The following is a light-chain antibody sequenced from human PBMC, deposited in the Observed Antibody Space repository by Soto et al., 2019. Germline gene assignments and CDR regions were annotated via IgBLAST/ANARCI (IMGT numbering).Light chain of an antibody. Sequence: SYELTQPPSVSVAPGQTARITCGGNNIGRKSVHWYQQKPGQAPVLAVFDDSDRPPGIPERFSGSNSGNTATLTISSVEAGDEADYFCQVWDSTNDHIVFGTGTKVTVL. V-gene: IGLV3-21*02. CDR3: QVWDSTNDHIV. CDR2: DDS. J-gene: IGLJ1*01. CDR1: NIGRKS.